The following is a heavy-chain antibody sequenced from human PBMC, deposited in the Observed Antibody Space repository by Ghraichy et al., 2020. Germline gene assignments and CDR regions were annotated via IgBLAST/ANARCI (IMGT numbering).Heavy chain of an antibody. CDR1: GFSVSNYG. D-gene: IGHD5-24*01. CDR3: AKDPGWLHDY. J-gene: IGHJ4*02. Sequence: GGSLRLSCAASGFSVSNYGMSWVRQAPGKGLEWVSAVRASGGIPYYADSVKGRFTVSRDTSKNTGYLQMNSLRAEVTAVYYCAKDPGWLHDYWGQGTLVTVSS. V-gene: IGHV3-23*01. CDR2: VRASGGIP.